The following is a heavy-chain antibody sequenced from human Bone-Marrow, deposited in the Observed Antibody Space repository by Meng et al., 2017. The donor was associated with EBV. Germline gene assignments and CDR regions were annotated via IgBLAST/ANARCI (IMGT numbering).Heavy chain of an antibody. CDR1: GFSPSTRGVG. CDR2: IYWDDDK. V-gene: IGHV2-5*02. D-gene: IGHD6-6*01. Sequence: QISLRGAALSLVKPTQTLTLTCTFSGFSPSTRGVGGGWIRQPPGKALEWLAVIYWDDDKRYSPSLKSRLTIAKDTSKNQVVLTMTNMDPVDAATYYCAHLIAARPFDYWGRGSLVTVSS. J-gene: IGHJ4*02. CDR3: AHLIAARPFDY.